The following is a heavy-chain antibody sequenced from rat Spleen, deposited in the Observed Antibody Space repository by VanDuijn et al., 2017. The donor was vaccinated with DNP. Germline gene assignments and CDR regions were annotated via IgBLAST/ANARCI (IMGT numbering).Heavy chain of an antibody. Sequence: EVQLVESGGGVVQSGRSLKVSCAASGFTFSDYNMAWVRQAPKKGLEWVATISYDGSRTYYRDSVKGRFTISRDNAKSTLYLQMDSLRSEDTATYYCARQSTVYYFDYWGQGVMVTVSS. V-gene: IGHV5-7*01. CDR1: GFTFSDYN. J-gene: IGHJ2*01. CDR3: ARQSTVYYFDY. CDR2: ISYDGSRT. D-gene: IGHD1-2*01.